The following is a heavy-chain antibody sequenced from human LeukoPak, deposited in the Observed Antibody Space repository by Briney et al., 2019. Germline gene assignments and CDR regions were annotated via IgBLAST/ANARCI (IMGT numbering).Heavy chain of an antibody. J-gene: IGHJ4*02. CDR3: ARGTGYSGYDYLY. D-gene: IGHD5-12*01. V-gene: IGHV6-1*01. CDR1: GDSVSSNSAA. CDR2: TYYRSKWYN. Sequence: SQTLSLTCAISGDSVSSNSAAWNWIRQSSSRGLEWLGRTYYRSKWYNDYAVSVKSRITINPDTSKSQFSLQLNSVTPEDTAVYYCARGTGYSGYDYLYWGQGTLVTVSS.